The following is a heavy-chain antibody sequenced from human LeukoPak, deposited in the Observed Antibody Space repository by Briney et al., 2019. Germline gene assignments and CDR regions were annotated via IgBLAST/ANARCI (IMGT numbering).Heavy chain of an antibody. D-gene: IGHD5-18*01. V-gene: IGHV4-4*02. J-gene: IGHJ3*02. CDR1: GGSISSSNW. Sequence: SETLSLTCAVSGGSISSSNWWSWVRQPPGKGLEWIGEIYHSGSTNYNPSLKSRVTISVDTSKNQFSLKLSSVTAADTAVYYCARNPTAMGPDAFDIWGQGTMVTVSS. CDR2: IYHSGST. CDR3: ARNPTAMGPDAFDI.